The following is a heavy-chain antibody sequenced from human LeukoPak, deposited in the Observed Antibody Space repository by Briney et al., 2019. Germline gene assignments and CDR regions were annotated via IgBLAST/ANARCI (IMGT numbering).Heavy chain of an antibody. J-gene: IGHJ4*02. CDR1: GFTFSSYS. D-gene: IGHD2-15*01. CDR2: ISSSSSYI. Sequence: GGSLRLSCAASGFTFSSYSMNWVRQAPGKGLEWVSSISSSSSYIYYADSVKGRFTISRDNAKNSPYLQMNSLRAEDTAVYYCAREYCSGGSCRFDYWGQGTLVTVSS. V-gene: IGHV3-21*01. CDR3: AREYCSGGSCRFDY.